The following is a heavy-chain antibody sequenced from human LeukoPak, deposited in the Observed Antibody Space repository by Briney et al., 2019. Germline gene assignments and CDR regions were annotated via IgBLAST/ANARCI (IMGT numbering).Heavy chain of an antibody. J-gene: IGHJ6*03. Sequence: ETLSLTCTVSGYSISSGYYWGWIRQPPRKGLEWVSSISSSSSYIYYADSVKGRFTISRDNAKNSLYLQMNSLRAEDTAVYYCATLGGDYYYYMDVWGKGTTVTISS. CDR2: ISSSSSYI. D-gene: IGHD3-10*01. CDR3: ATLGGDYYYYMDV. CDR1: GYSISSGYY. V-gene: IGHV3-21*01.